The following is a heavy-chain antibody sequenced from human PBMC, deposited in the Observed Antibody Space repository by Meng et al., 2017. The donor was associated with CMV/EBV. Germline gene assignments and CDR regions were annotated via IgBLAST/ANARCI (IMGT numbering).Heavy chain of an antibody. J-gene: IGHJ6*02. V-gene: IGHV3-21*01. D-gene: IGHD6-6*01. CDR3: ARGSSSPGGMDV. CDR2: ISSSSSYI. Sequence: GESLKISCAASGFTFSSYSMNWVRQAPGKGLEWVSSISSSSSYIYYADSVKGRFTISRDNAKNSLYLQMNSLRAEDTAVYYCARGSSSPGGMDVWGQGTTVTVSS. CDR1: GFTFSSYS.